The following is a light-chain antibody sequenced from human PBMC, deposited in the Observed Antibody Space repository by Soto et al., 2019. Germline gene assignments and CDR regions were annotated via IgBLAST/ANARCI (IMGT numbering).Light chain of an antibody. V-gene: IGKV4-1*01. Sequence: DIVMTQSPDSLPVSLGERATINCKSSQSVLYSSNNKNYLAWYQQKPGQPPKLLIYWASTRASGVPDRFSGSGSGTDFTLTISSLQAEDVAVYYCQHYYTTPRTFGQGTRLEIK. CDR2: WAS. J-gene: IGKJ2*02. CDR1: QSVLYSSNNKNY. CDR3: QHYYTTPRT.